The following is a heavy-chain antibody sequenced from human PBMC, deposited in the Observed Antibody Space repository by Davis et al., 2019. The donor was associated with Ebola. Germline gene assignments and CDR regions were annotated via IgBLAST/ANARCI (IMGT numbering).Heavy chain of an antibody. CDR3: ARAYGDWWYFDL. D-gene: IGHD4-17*01. CDR2: ISAYNGNT. CDR1: GYTFTSYG. Sequence: AASVKVSCKASGYTFTSYGISWVRQAPGQGLEWMGWISAYNGNTNYAQKLQGRVTMTTDTSTSTVYMELSSLRSEDTAVYYCARAYGDWWYFDLWGRGTPVTVSS. J-gene: IGHJ2*01. V-gene: IGHV1-18*01.